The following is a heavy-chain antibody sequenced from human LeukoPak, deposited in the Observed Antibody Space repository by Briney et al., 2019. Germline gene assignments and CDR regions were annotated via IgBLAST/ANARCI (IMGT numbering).Heavy chain of an antibody. CDR2: MNPNSGNT. V-gene: IGHV1-8*01. D-gene: IGHD3-22*01. J-gene: IGHJ4*02. CDR1: GYTFTSYD. Sequence: ASVKVSCKASGYTFTSYDINWVRQATGQGLERMGWMNPNSGNTGYAQKFQGRVTMTRNTSISTAYMAQSSLRSEHTAVYYCAGCISVVLTFDYWGQGTLVTVSS. CDR3: AGCISVVLTFDY.